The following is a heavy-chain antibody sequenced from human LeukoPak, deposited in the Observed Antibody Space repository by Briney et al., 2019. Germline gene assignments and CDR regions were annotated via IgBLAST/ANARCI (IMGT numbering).Heavy chain of an antibody. CDR2: IYSGGST. V-gene: IGHV3-66*01. D-gene: IGHD6-19*01. Sequence: GGSLRLSCAASGFTVSSNYMSWVRQAPGKGLEWVSVIYSGGSTYYADSVKGRFTISRDNSKNTLYLQMNSLRAEDTAVYYCGRSGGEQWLGNWFDPWGQGTLVTVSS. CDR1: GFTVSSNY. CDR3: GRSGGEQWLGNWFDP. J-gene: IGHJ5*02.